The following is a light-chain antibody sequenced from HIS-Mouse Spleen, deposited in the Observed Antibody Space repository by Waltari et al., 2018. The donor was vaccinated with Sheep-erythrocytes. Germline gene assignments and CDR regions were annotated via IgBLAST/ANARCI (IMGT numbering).Light chain of an antibody. CDR3: QQRSNWPPWT. Sequence: EIVLTQSPATLSLSPGARATLSCRASQSVSSYLAWYQQKPGQAPRLLIYDASNRATGIPARFSGSGSGTDFTLTISSIEPEDFAVYYCQQRSNWPPWTFGQGTKVEIK. CDR1: QSVSSY. J-gene: IGKJ1*01. CDR2: DAS. V-gene: IGKV3-11*01.